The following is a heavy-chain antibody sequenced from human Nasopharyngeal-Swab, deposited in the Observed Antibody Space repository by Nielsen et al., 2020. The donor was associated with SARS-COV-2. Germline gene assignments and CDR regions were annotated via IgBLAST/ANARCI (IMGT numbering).Heavy chain of an antibody. V-gene: IGHV4-61*01. Sequence: SETLSLTCNISGASVNRGSYYWSWIRQSPGRGLEWIGYIYYSGSTEYKSSLKSRVTISADTSRNQFSLKLNSVTAADTAVYFCVREIRSGGYNHFDSWGQGTLVTVSS. D-gene: IGHD6-19*01. J-gene: IGHJ4*02. CDR3: VREIRSGGYNHFDS. CDR1: GASVNRGSYY. CDR2: IYYSGST.